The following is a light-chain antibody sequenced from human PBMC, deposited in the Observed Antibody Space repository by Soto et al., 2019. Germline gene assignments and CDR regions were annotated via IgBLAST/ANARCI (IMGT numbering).Light chain of an antibody. V-gene: IGKV1-39*01. CDR2: LAS. Sequence: IQMYKSPSSLSASVGDRVTITCRASQTISSYLNWYQQKPGKAPKLLIFLASGLQSGVPSRFSGSGSGTDVTLDINSLQPEEFATYYWQQRYRTPITFGQWALLE. CDR3: QQRYRTPIT. CDR1: QTISSY. J-gene: IGKJ5*01.